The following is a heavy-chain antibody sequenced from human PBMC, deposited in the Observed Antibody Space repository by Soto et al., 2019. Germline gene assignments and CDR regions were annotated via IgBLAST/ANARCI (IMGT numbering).Heavy chain of an antibody. CDR3: AKDPHTLWGPSYYYYYLDV. V-gene: IGHV3-23*01. CDR2: ISGNGGST. CDR1: GFTFSSHA. Sequence: EVQLLESGGGLVQPGGSLRLSCAASGFTFSSHAMSWVRQAPGNGLEWVSGISGNGGSTYYAASVKGRFTISRDNSKSTLYLHLNSLRAEATAVYYCAKDPHTLWGPSYYYYYLDVWGKGTTVTVSS. J-gene: IGHJ6*03. D-gene: IGHD3-10*01.